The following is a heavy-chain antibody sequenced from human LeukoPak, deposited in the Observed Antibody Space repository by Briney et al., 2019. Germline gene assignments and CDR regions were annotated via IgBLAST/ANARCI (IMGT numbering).Heavy chain of an antibody. CDR1: GFTFSSYS. V-gene: IGHV3-21*01. CDR3: ARDFCGGDCYSRSTYMDV. D-gene: IGHD2-21*02. J-gene: IGHJ6*03. CDR2: ISSSSSYI. Sequence: GGSLRLSCAASGFTFSSYSMNWVRQAPGRGLEWVSSISSSSSYIYYADSVKGRFTISRDNAKNSLYLQMNSLRAEDTAVYYCARDFCGGDCYSRSTYMDVWGKGTTVTVSS.